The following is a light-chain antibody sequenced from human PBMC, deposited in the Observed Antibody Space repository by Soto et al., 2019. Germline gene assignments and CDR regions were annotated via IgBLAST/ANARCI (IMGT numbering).Light chain of an antibody. J-gene: IGKJ1*01. CDR2: GAS. CDR3: QQYGSSGT. CDR1: QSVSNNY. Sequence: EGGLPQSPGTLSLSPGERATLSCRASQSVSNNYLAWYQQKPGQAPRLLIYGASNRATGIPDRFSGSGSGTDFTLTISRLEPEDFAVYYCQQYGSSGTFGQGTMVAIK. V-gene: IGKV3-20*01.